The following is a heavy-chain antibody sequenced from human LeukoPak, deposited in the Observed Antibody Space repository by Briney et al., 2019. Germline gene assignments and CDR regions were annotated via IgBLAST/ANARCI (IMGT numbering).Heavy chain of an antibody. J-gene: IGHJ4*02. CDR3: VKNNGWFHLAQ. D-gene: IGHD6-19*01. V-gene: IGHV3-7*03. CDR1: GFNFRDHW. Sequence: GGTLRLSCAASGFNFRDHWMDWVRQAPGKGLEWVGHIKTDGSETYYLDSLRGRFSISRDNTNNALYLQMNSLRVEDTAVYYCVKNNGWFHLAQWGQGTLVTVSS. CDR2: IKTDGSET.